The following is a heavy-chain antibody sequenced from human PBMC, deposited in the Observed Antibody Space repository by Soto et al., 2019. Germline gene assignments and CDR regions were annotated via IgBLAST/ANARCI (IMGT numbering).Heavy chain of an antibody. Sequence: ASVKVSCKASGYSFTSYDVNWVRQATGQKLEWKGWMNPNSGNTAFAEKFQGRVTMTRDTPISTAYMELSGLTSGDTAVYYCARYPYTSYCSDGSCSYDAFDIWGQGTVVTVSS. CDR2: MNPNSGNT. J-gene: IGHJ3*02. CDR1: GYSFTSYD. V-gene: IGHV1-8*01. CDR3: ARYPYTSYCSDGSCSYDAFDI. D-gene: IGHD2-15*01.